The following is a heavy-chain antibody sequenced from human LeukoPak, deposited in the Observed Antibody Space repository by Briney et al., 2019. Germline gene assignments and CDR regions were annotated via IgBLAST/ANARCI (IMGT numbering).Heavy chain of an antibody. Sequence: GESLKISCKGSGYSFTSYWIGWVRPMPGKGLEWMGIIYPGDSDTRYSPSFQGQVTISADKSISTAYLQWSSLKAPDTAMYYCARLGNGSGSPYYYYYMDVWGKGTTVTISS. CDR3: ARLGNGSGSPYYYYYMDV. CDR2: IYPGDSDT. D-gene: IGHD3-10*01. V-gene: IGHV5-51*01. CDR1: GYSFTSYW. J-gene: IGHJ6*03.